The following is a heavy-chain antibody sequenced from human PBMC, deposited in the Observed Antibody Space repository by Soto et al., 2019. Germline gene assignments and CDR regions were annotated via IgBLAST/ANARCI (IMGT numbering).Heavy chain of an antibody. CDR2: INPSGGRT. CDR3: AREKASTSLLTHYYYAMDV. J-gene: IGHJ6*02. V-gene: IGHV1-46*01. Sequence: ASVKVTCKSSGYTFINYYVHWVRQAPGQGLEWMGMINPSGGRTTYPQKFQGRVTMTRDTSTSTVYVELSSLRSDDTAVFYCAREKASTSLLTHYYYAMDVWGQGTTVTVSS. CDR1: GYTFINYY.